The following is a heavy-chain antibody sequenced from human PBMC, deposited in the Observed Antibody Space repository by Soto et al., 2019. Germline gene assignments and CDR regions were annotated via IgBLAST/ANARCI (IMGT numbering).Heavy chain of an antibody. V-gene: IGHV5-10-1*01. CDR1: GSTLTTFW. CDR3: ARPLGGDSSGYYSSYYAMDV. D-gene: IGHD3-22*01. CDR2: INLIDSYI. Sequence: GESLKISCQASGSTLTTFWIGWVRQMPGKGLEWVGRINLIDSYINYNPSFHGHVTLAFDRSYTTAYLQWRSLKASDSAIYYCARPLGGDSSGYYSSYYAMDVWGQGTTVTVSS. J-gene: IGHJ6*01.